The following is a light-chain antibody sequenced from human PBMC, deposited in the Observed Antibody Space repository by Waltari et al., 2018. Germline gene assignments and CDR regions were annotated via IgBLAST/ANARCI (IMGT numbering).Light chain of an antibody. CDR3: CSYAGSSTVV. CDR1: SSDVGSYNL. Sequence: QSALTQPASVSGSPGQSITISCTGTSSDVGSYNLVSWYQQYPGQVPKLMIYEVTKRPSGVSNRFSGSKSGNTASLTISGLQAEDEADYYCCSYAGSSTVVFGGGTKVTVL. J-gene: IGLJ2*01. V-gene: IGLV2-23*02. CDR2: EVT.